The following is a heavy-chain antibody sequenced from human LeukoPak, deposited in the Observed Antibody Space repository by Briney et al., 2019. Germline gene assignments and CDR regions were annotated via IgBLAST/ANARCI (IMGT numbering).Heavy chain of an antibody. CDR3: ARLPYCSGGSCYSDLDY. D-gene: IGHD2-15*01. CDR2: VNPSGST. Sequence: SETLSLTCAVYGGSFSGYYWSWIRQPPGKGLEWIGEVNPSGSTNYNPSLKSRVTISVDTPKNQFSLKLTSVTAADTAVYYCARLPYCSGGSCYSDLDYWGQGTLVTVSS. J-gene: IGHJ4*02. V-gene: IGHV4-34*01. CDR1: GGSFSGYY.